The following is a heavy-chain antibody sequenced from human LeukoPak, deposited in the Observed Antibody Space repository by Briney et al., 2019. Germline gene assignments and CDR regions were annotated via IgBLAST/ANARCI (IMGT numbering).Heavy chain of an antibody. Sequence: ASETLSLTCTVSGGSISSYYWSWIRQPPGKGLEWIGYIYYSGSTNYNPSLKSRVTISVDTSKNRFSLKLSSVTAADTAVYYCARGAFSSRVTSSWFGYYYGMDVWGQGTTVTVSS. CDR1: GGSISSYY. D-gene: IGHD6-13*01. J-gene: IGHJ6*02. CDR2: IYYSGST. CDR3: ARGAFSSRVTSSWFGYYYGMDV. V-gene: IGHV4-59*12.